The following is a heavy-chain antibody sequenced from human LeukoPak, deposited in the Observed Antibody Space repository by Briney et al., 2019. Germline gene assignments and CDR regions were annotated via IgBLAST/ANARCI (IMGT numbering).Heavy chain of an antibody. CDR1: GFTFSSYA. V-gene: IGHV3-23*01. D-gene: IGHD3-22*01. J-gene: IGHJ3*02. Sequence: PGGSQRLSCAASGFTFSSYAMSWVRQAPGKGLEWVSSISGSGGSTYYADSVKGRFTISRDNSKNTLNLQVNSLRAEDTAIYYCAKDTEAIVVAPYGAFDIWGQGTMVTVSS. CDR2: ISGSGGST. CDR3: AKDTEAIVVAPYGAFDI.